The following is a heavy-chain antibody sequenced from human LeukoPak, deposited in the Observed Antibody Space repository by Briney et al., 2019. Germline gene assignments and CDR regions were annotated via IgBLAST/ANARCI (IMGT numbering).Heavy chain of an antibody. D-gene: IGHD3-22*01. V-gene: IGHV3-73*01. CDR3: GIGLLPYGMDV. J-gene: IGHJ6*02. Sequence: GGSLRLSCAASGFTFSGSAMHWVRQASGKGLEWVGRIRSEANSYATAYAASVKGRFTISRDDSKNTAYLQMNSLKTEDTAVYYCGIGLLPYGMDVWGQGTTVTVSS. CDR1: GFTFSGSA. CDR2: IRSEANSYAT.